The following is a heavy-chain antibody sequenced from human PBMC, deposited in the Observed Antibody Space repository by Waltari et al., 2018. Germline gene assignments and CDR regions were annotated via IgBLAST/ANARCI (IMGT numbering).Heavy chain of an antibody. V-gene: IGHV3-23*01. CDR1: GFTFRSYA. Sequence: EVQLLESGGGLVQPGGSLRLSCAASGFTFRSYAMSWVRQAPGKGLEWVSAISGSGGSTYYADSGKGRFTISRDNSKNTLYLQMNSLRAEDTAVYYCATHGPRIVVVPAAPFDYWGQGTLVTVSS. J-gene: IGHJ4*02. D-gene: IGHD2-2*01. CDR2: ISGSGGST. CDR3: ATHGPRIVVVPAAPFDY.